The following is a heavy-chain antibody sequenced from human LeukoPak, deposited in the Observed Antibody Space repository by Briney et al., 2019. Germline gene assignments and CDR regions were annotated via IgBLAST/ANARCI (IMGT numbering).Heavy chain of an antibody. CDR2: LSYSGST. V-gene: IGHV4-59*08. J-gene: IGHJ4*02. CDR1: GGSISSYY. Sequence: KSSETLSLTCTVSGGSISSYYWSWIRQPPGKGLEWIGYLSYSGSTNYNPSLKSRLTISLDTSKNQFSLKLSSVTAADTAVYYCARQTQFLDYWGQGTLVTVSS. CDR3: ARQTQFLDY.